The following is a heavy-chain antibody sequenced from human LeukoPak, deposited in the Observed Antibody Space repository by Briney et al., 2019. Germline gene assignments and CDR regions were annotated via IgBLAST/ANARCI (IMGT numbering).Heavy chain of an antibody. Sequence: PETLSLTCTVSGGSITSHYWSWIRQPPGKGLEWIGYLYYSGSTNYNPSLESRVTISVDTSRTHFYLKLSSVTAADTAVYYCARSGGRDGYNFGYWGPGTLSPSPQ. V-gene: IGHV4-59*08. CDR3: ARSGGRDGYNFGY. D-gene: IGHD5-24*01. J-gene: IGHJ4*02. CDR2: LYYSGST. CDR1: GGSITSHY.